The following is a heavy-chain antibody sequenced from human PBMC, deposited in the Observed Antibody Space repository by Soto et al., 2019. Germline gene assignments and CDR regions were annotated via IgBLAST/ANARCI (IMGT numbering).Heavy chain of an antibody. D-gene: IGHD3-10*01. CDR3: AREKRFAPINIVRGRIVQTQSSWFDS. Sequence: SETLAVTRPVTGGSMNTGDFDWSWIRQPPGQGWEGIVNIYTNGSPSYNPSLKSRPTIPIDTSNNQCSLTLSPVTAADTAVYYCAREKRFAPINIVRGRIVQTQSSWFDSWGQRILVTVS. J-gene: IGHJ5*01. CDR2: IYTNGSP. CDR1: GGSMNTGDFD. V-gene: IGHV4-30-4*01.